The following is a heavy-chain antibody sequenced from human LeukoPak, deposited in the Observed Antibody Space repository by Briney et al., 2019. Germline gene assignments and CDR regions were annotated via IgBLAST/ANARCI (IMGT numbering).Heavy chain of an antibody. D-gene: IGHD3-3*01. CDR1: GYTFTGYY. J-gene: IGHJ4*02. CDR2: INPNSGDT. Sequence: AASVKVSCKASGYTFTGYYMHWLRQAPGQGLEWMAWINPNSGDTNYAQEFQGRVTMTRDTSISTAYMELTWLRSDDTAVYYCARDGTFGVISMPSDYWGQGTLVTVSS. V-gene: IGHV1-2*02. CDR3: ARDGTFGVISMPSDY.